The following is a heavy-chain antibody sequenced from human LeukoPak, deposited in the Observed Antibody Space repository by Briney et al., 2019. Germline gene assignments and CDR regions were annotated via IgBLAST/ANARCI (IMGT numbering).Heavy chain of an antibody. J-gene: IGHJ4*02. CDR3: ANLQYYYDSSGYPDY. Sequence: PGGSLRLSCAASGFTFSSYAMSWVRQAPGKGLEWVSAISGSGGSTYYADSAKGRFTISRDNSKNTLYLQMNSLRAEDTAVYYCANLQYYYDSSGYPDYWGQGTLVTVSS. V-gene: IGHV3-23*01. CDR1: GFTFSSYA. D-gene: IGHD3-22*01. CDR2: ISGSGGST.